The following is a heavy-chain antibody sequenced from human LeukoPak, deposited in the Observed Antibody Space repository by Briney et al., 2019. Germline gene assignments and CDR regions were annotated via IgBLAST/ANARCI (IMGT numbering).Heavy chain of an antibody. CDR3: AKAHSSGWFNWFDP. J-gene: IGHJ5*02. D-gene: IGHD6-19*01. CDR1: GFTFDDYA. Sequence: GGSLRLSCAASGFTFDDYAMHWVRQDPGKGLEWVSGISWNSGSIGYADSVKGRFTISRDNAKNSLYLQMNSLRAEDTALYYCAKAHSSGWFNWFDPWGQGTLVTVSS. CDR2: ISWNSGSI. V-gene: IGHV3-9*01.